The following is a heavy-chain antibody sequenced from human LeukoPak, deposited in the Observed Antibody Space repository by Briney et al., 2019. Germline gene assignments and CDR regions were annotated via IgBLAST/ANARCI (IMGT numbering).Heavy chain of an antibody. D-gene: IGHD2-2*01. CDR1: GLTVSSSY. J-gene: IGHJ4*02. V-gene: IGHV3-53*01. CDR2: IYSGGSGST. Sequence: PGGSLRLSCAASGLTVSSSYMSWVRQAPGKGLEWVSVIYSGGSGSTYYADSVKGRFTISRDNSKNTLNLQMNSLRAEDTAVYYCAHRKATSWAHDYWGQGTLVTVSS. CDR3: AHRKATSWAHDY.